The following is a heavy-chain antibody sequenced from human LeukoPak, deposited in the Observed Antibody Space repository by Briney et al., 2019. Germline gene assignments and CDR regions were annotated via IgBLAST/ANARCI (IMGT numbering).Heavy chain of an antibody. CDR1: GGTFSSYA. CDR3: GTDIAVAGTGPHYYYYMEV. J-gene: IGHJ6*03. CDR2: IIPIFGTA. D-gene: IGHD6-19*01. V-gene: IGHV1-69*06. Sequence: SVKVSCKASGGTFSSYAISWVRQAPGQGLEWMGGIIPIFGTANYAQKFQGRVTITADKSTSTAYMELSSLRSEDTAVYYCGTDIAVAGTGPHYYYYMEVWGKGTTVTVSS.